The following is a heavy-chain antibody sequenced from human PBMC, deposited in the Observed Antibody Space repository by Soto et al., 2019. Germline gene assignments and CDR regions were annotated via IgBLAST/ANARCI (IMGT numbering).Heavy chain of an antibody. CDR3: ARASSSSSAADY. J-gene: IGHJ4*02. Sequence: QVQLQESGLGLVKPSQTLSLTCSVSGESISSGGYYWSWIRHHPGKGLEWIGYIYDSESAYYNPSLKSRVTISMDTSKNHFAMRLRSVTAADTAVYYCARASSSSSAADYWGQGTLATVSS. CDR2: IYDSESA. V-gene: IGHV4-31*03. CDR1: GESISSGGYY. D-gene: IGHD6-6*01.